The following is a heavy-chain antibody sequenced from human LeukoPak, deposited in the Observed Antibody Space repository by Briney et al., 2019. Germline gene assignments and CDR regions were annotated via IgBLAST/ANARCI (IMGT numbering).Heavy chain of an antibody. D-gene: IGHD2-15*01. J-gene: IGHJ6*04. CDR2: IIPIFGTA. CDR1: GGTFSSYA. CDR3: ARSIVVVVAAGAYYYYGMDV. V-gene: IGHV1-69*01. Sequence: SVKVSCKASGGTFSSYAISWVRQAPGQGLEWMGGIIPIFGTANYAQKFQGRVTITADESTSTAYMELSSLRAEDTAVYYCARSIVVVVAAGAYYYYGMDVWGKGTTVTVSS.